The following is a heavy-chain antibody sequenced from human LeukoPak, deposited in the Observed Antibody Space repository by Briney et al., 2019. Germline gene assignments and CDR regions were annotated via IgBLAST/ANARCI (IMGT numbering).Heavy chain of an antibody. Sequence: SETLSLTCTVSGGSISSSSYYWGWIRQPPGKGLEWIGEINHSGSTNYNPSLKSRVTISVDTSKNQFSLKLSSVTAADTAVYYCARGSSLTMVRGVIIPQFDYWGQGTLVTVSS. V-gene: IGHV4-39*07. CDR2: INHSGST. J-gene: IGHJ4*02. CDR3: ARGSSLTMVRGVIIPQFDY. D-gene: IGHD3-10*01. CDR1: GGSISSSSYY.